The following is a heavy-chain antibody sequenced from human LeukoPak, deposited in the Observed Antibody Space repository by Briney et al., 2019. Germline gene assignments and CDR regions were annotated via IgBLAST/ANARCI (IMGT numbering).Heavy chain of an antibody. CDR1: VYTFSSYA. D-gene: IGHD3-9*01. CDR2: ISYDGSKK. CDR3: ARDFPDWGRDDYFDY. J-gene: IGHJ4*02. Sequence: GGPLRLSCAASVYTFSSYAMHWVRQAPGKGLEWVAVISYDGSKKYYADSVKGRFTISRDNSKNTMYVQMISLKIEDTAGYYCARDFPDWGRDDYFDYWGQGTLVTVSS. V-gene: IGHV3-30-3*01.